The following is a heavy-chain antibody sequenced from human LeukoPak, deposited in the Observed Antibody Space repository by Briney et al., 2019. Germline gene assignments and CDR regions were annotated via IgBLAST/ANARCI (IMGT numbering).Heavy chain of an antibody. CDR1: GFTFSSHT. CDR2: ISRSSTYV. V-gene: IGHV3-21*01. D-gene: IGHD1-26*01. CDR3: AREALGSNSLDAFDI. Sequence: GGSLRLSCAASGFTFSSHTINWIRQAPGKGLEWVSSISRSSTYVKYADSIEGRFAISRDDAKKSLFLQMQSLRVEDTAVYYCAREALGSNSLDAFDIWGQGTMVTVSS. J-gene: IGHJ3*02.